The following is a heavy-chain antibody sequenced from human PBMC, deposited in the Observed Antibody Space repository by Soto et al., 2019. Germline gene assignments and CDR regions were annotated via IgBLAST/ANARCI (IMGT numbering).Heavy chain of an antibody. V-gene: IGHV1-18*01. Sequence: ASVKVSCKASGYTFTSYGISWVRQAPGQGLEWMGWISAYNGNTNYAQKLQGRVTMTTDTSTSTAYMELRSLRSDDTAVYYCARDSGGDYEVYVNDYWGQGTLVTVSS. D-gene: IGHD4-17*01. CDR3: ARDSGGDYEVYVNDY. J-gene: IGHJ4*02. CDR2: ISAYNGNT. CDR1: GYTFTSYG.